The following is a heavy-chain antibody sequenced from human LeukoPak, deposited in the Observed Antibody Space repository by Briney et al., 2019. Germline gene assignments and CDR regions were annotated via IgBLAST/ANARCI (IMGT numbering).Heavy chain of an antibody. CDR2: INHSGST. CDR1: GGSFRGYY. Sequence: PSETLSLTCAVYGGSFRGYYWSWIRQPPGKGLEWIGEINHSGSTHYNPPLKSRVTISVDTSKNQFSLKLSSVTAADTAVYYCARARRGGRDYWGQGTRATVSS. J-gene: IGHJ4*02. CDR3: ARARRGGRDY. V-gene: IGHV4-34*01. D-gene: IGHD3-10*01.